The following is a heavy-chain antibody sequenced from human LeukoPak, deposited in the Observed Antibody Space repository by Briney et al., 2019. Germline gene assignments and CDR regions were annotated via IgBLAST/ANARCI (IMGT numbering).Heavy chain of an antibody. V-gene: IGHV3-23*01. CDR3: AKVAHYYGSGSYYEYYFDY. J-gene: IGHJ4*02. CDR1: GFRFSSYW. CDR2: ISASGGST. Sequence: GGSLRLSCVASGFRFSSYWMSWVRQAPGKGLEWVSAISASGGSTYYADSVKGRFTISRDNSKNTLYLQMISLRAEDTAVYYCAKVAHYYGSGSYYEYYFDYWGQGTLVTVSS. D-gene: IGHD3-10*01.